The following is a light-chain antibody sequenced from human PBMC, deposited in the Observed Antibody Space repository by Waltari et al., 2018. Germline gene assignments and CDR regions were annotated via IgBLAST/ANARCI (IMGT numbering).Light chain of an antibody. Sequence: QLVLTQSPSASASLGASVKLTCTLSSGHSSYAIAWHQQQPEKGPRYLMKLNIDGSHCKGDGIPVRFSGSSSGAERYLTIASLQSEDEADYYCQTWGTGIRVFGGGTKLTVL. J-gene: IGLJ3*02. V-gene: IGLV4-69*01. CDR2: LNIDGSH. CDR1: SGHSSYA. CDR3: QTWGTGIRV.